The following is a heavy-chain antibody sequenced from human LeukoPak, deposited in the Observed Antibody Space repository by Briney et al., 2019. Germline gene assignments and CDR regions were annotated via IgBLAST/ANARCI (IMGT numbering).Heavy chain of an antibody. Sequence: ASVKVSCKASGYTFTGYYMRWVRQAPGQGLEWMGWINPNSGGTNYAQKFQGRVTMTRDTSISTAYMELSRLRSDDTAVYYCARGAQWLVSYYYYYMDVWGKGTTVTVSS. CDR1: GYTFTGYY. CDR2: INPNSGGT. V-gene: IGHV1-2*02. CDR3: ARGAQWLVSYYYYYMDV. J-gene: IGHJ6*03. D-gene: IGHD6-19*01.